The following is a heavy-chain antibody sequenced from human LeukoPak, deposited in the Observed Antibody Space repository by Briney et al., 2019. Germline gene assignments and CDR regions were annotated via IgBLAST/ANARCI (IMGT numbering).Heavy chain of an antibody. CDR2: ISAYNGNT. V-gene: IGHV1-18*01. D-gene: IGHD6-13*01. Sequence: ASVKVSCKASGYTFTSYVISWVRQAPGQGLEGMGWISAYNGNTNYAQKLQGRVTMTTDTSTSTAYMELRSLRSDDTAVCYCARLGIAAAAHYFDYWGQGTLVTVSS. CDR3: ARLGIAAAAHYFDY. J-gene: IGHJ4*02. CDR1: GYTFTSYV.